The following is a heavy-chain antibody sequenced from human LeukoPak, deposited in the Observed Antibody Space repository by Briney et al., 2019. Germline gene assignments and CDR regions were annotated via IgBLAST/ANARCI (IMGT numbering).Heavy chain of an antibody. CDR2: ISSSSSYI. J-gene: IGHJ4*02. D-gene: IGHD1-26*01. Sequence: PGGSLRLSCAASGFXFSSYSMNWVRQAPGKGLEWVSSISSSSSYIYYADSVKGRFTISRDNSKNTLYLQMNSLRAEDTAVYYCAKDVGRSGSRPRFDCWGQGTLVTVSS. V-gene: IGHV3-21*04. CDR3: AKDVGRSGSRPRFDC. CDR1: GFXFSSYS.